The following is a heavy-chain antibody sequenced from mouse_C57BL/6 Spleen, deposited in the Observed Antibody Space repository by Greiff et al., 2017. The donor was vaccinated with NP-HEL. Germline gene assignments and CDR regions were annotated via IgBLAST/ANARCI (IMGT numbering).Heavy chain of an antibody. Sequence: VKLQQPGAELVMPGASVKLSCKASGYTFTSYWMHWVKQRPGQGLEWIGEIDPSDSYTNYNQKFKGKSTLTVDKSSSTAYMQLSSLTSEDSAVYYCARRSLYYYGSLDYWGQGTTLTVSS. CDR2: IDPSDSYT. CDR1: GYTFTSYW. D-gene: IGHD1-1*01. CDR3: ARRSLYYYGSLDY. V-gene: IGHV1-69*01. J-gene: IGHJ2*01.